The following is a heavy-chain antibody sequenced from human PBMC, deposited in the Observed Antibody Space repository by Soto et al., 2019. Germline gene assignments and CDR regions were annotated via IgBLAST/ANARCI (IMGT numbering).Heavy chain of an antibody. V-gene: IGHV3-30*18. CDR3: AKDFCSSASCYVFYYYFYGMDV. D-gene: IGHD2-2*01. CDR2: ISYDGDNK. CDR1: GFSFTTYG. J-gene: IGHJ6*02. Sequence: VGSLRLSCAASGFSFTTYGMHWVRQAPVKVLEWVGFISYDGDNKFYADSLKGRFTISRDNSKSTLYLQMNSLRTEDSTVYYCAKDFCSSASCYVFYYYFYGMDVWGQGTTVTVS.